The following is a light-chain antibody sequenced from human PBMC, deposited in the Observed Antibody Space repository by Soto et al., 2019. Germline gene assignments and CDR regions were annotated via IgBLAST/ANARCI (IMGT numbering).Light chain of an antibody. Sequence: DIQLTQSPSFRSASVGDTVTITCRASQGMSTYLAWYQQKPGKVPKLLIRSASTLQSWVPPRFSGGGSGTEFPLTISTLQPDASGIYSCQQLNVDQLSFGGGTNVEIK. V-gene: IGKV1-9*01. J-gene: IGKJ4*01. CDR2: SAS. CDR3: QQLNVDQLS. CDR1: QGMSTY.